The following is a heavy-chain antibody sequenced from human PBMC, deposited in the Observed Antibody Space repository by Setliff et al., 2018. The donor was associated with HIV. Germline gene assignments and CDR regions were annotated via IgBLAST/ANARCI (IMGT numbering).Heavy chain of an antibody. D-gene: IGHD2-21*02. CDR1: GFAFSTYG. V-gene: IGHV3-30*02. CDR3: ARVRETSGGYWGNFYYYMDV. CDR2: IQYDGKRI. J-gene: IGHJ6*03. Sequence: PGGSLRLSCAASGFAFSTYGMHWVRQAPGKGLEWVAFIQYDGKRIYYGESVNGRFTISRDNPKNTLYLQMSSLRADDTAVYFCARVRETSGGYWGNFYYYMDVWGKGTTVTVSS.